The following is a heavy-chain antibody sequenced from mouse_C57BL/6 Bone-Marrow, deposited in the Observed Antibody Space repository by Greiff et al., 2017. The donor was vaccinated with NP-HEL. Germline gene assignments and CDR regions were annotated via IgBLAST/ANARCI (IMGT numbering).Heavy chain of an antibody. D-gene: IGHD1-1*01. CDR3: AREGGYYYGSSSFEV. V-gene: IGHV1-52*01. Sequence: QVQLKQPGAELVRPGSSVKLSCKASGYTFTSYWMHWVKQRPIQGLEWIGNIDPSDSETHYNQKFKDKATLTVDKSSSTAYMQLSSLTSEDSAVYYCAREGGYYYGSSSFEVWGTGTTVTVSS. CDR1: GYTFTSYW. J-gene: IGHJ1*03. CDR2: IDPSDSET.